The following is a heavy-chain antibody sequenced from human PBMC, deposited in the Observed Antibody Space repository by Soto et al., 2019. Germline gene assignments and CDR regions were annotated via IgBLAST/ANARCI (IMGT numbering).Heavy chain of an antibody. Sequence: QVQLVQSGAEVKKPGSSVKISCKASGGTFSSYAIRWVRQAPGQGLEWMGGIIPIFGTANYAQKFQGRVTITADETTSTAYMELSSLRSEDTAVYYCAVVGPTVNTAPDAFDIWGQGTMVTVSS. CDR3: AVVGPTVNTAPDAFDI. J-gene: IGHJ3*02. CDR1: GGTFSSYA. CDR2: IIPIFGTA. D-gene: IGHD4-17*01. V-gene: IGHV1-69*12.